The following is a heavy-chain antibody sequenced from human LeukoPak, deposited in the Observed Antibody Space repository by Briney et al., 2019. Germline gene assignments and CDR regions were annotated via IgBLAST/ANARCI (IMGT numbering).Heavy chain of an antibody. D-gene: IGHD4-17*01. CDR3: ARGEYGDHSEYFWY. CDR1: GFTFGSYS. Sequence: GGSLRLSCAASGFTFGSYSMNWVRQAPGKGLEWVANIKQDGSEKYYVDSVKGRFSISRDNAKNSLYLQMNSLTDGDTAVYYCARGEYGDHSEYFWYWGQGTLVTVTS. J-gene: IGHJ1*01. V-gene: IGHV3-7*01. CDR2: IKQDGSEK.